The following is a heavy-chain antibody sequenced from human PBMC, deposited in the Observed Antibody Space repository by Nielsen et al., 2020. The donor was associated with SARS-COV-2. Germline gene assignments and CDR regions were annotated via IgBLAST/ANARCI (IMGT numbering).Heavy chain of an antibody. V-gene: IGHV6-1*01. Sequence: LRLSCAISGDSVSSNSAAWNWIRQSPSRGLEWLGRTYYRSKWYNDYAVSVKSRITINPDTSKNQFSLQLNSVTPEDTAVYYCAREASSGWYGATSYYFDYWGQGTLVTVSS. J-gene: IGHJ4*02. CDR1: GDSVSSNSAA. D-gene: IGHD6-19*01. CDR3: AREASSGWYGATSYYFDY. CDR2: TYYRSKWYN.